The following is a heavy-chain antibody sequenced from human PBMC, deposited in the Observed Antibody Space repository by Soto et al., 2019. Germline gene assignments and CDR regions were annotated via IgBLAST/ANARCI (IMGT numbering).Heavy chain of an antibody. J-gene: IGHJ3*02. CDR1: GCSISSSNYY. CDR2: IYYSGST. Sequence: QLQLQESGPGLVKPSETLSLTCTVSGCSISSSNYYWGWIRQPPGKGLEWIGRIYYSGSTAYSSSLKSRVTMSVDTSKNQLSLRLSSVTAADTAVYYCASPTLGAFDIWGQGTMVTVSS. V-gene: IGHV4-39*01. CDR3: ASPTLGAFDI. D-gene: IGHD3-16*01.